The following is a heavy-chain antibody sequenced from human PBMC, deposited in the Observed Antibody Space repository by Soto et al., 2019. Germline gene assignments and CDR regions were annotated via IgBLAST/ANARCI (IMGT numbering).Heavy chain of an antibody. CDR2: ISYDGSNK. V-gene: IGHV3-30*18. Sequence: QVQLVESGGGVVQPGRSLRLSCAASGFTFSSYGMHWVRQAPGKGLEWVAVISYDGSNKYYADSVKGRFTISRDNSKNTLYLQMNSLRAEDTAVYYCAKSFRGYDSYYYFDYWGQGTLVTVSS. D-gene: IGHD5-12*01. CDR3: AKSFRGYDSYYYFDY. CDR1: GFTFSSYG. J-gene: IGHJ4*02.